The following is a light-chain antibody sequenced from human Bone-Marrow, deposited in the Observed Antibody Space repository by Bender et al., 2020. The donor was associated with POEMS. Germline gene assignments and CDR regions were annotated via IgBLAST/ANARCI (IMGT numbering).Light chain of an antibody. J-gene: IGLJ3*02. CDR1: NIGGKD. Sequence: SYVLTQPPSVSVAPGQTARITCGGTNIGGKDVHWYQQKPGQAPVVVVYDDSDRPSGIPERFSGSNSGNTATLTISRVEAEDEADYYCQVWDSSSGHLYLVFGGGTKLTVL. CDR2: DDS. CDR3: QVWDSSSGHLYLV. V-gene: IGLV3-21*02.